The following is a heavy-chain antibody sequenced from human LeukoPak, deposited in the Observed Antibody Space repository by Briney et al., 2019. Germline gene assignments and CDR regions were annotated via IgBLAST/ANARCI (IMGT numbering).Heavy chain of an antibody. CDR1: GGSFSGYY. Sequence: PSETLSLTCAVYGGSFSGYYWSWIRQPPGKGLEWIGEINHSGSTNYNPSLKSRVTISVDTSKNQFSLKLSSVTAADTAVYYCARHLVLRYFDWLYRKGWFDPWGQGTLVTVSS. D-gene: IGHD3-9*01. V-gene: IGHV4-34*01. CDR3: ARHLVLRYFDWLYRKGWFDP. CDR2: INHSGST. J-gene: IGHJ5*02.